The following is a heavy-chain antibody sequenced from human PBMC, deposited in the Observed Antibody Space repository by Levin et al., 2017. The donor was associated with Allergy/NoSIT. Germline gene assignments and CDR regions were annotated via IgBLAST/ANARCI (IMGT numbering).Heavy chain of an antibody. CDR3: ATAGSKDYDFWSGETAYYYGMDV. CDR2: FDPEDGET. D-gene: IGHD3-3*01. J-gene: IGHJ6*02. CDR1: GYTLTELS. V-gene: IGHV1-24*01. Sequence: GGSLRLSCKVSGYTLTELSMHWVRQAPGKGLEWMGGFDPEDGETIYAQKFQGRVTMTEDTSTDTAYMELSSLRSEDTAVYYCATAGSKDYDFWSGETAYYYGMDVWGQGTTVTVSS.